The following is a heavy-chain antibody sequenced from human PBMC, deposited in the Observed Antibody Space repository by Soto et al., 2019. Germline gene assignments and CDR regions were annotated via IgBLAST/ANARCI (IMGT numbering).Heavy chain of an antibody. J-gene: IGHJ5*02. CDR3: ARGGIVGATSPVNSWFDP. Sequence: QVQLVQSGAEVKKPGASVKVSCKASGYTFTSYGISWVRQAPGQGLEWMGWTSAYNGNTNYAQKLQGRVTMTTDTSTSTAYMELRSLSSGDTAVYYCARGGIVGATSPVNSWFDPWGQGTLVTVSS. CDR1: GYTFTSYG. V-gene: IGHV1-18*01. D-gene: IGHD1-26*01. CDR2: TSAYNGNT.